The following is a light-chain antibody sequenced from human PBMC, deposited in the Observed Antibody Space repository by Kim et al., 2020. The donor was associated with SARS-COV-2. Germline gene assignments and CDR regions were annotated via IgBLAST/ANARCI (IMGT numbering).Light chain of an antibody. CDR3: SSYTSSSTWV. CDR2: DVS. CDR1: SSDIGGYNY. V-gene: IGLV2-14*03. J-gene: IGLJ3*02. Sequence: QSALTQPASVSGSPGQSITISCTGTSSDIGGYNYVSWYQQHPGKAPKLMIYDVSGRPSGVSNRFSGSKSGNTASLTISGLQAEDEANYYCSSYTSSSTWVFGGGNQLTVL.